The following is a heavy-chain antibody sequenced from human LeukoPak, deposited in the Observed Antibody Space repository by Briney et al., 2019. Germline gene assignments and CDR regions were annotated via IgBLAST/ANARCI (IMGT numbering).Heavy chain of an antibody. Sequence: ASVKVSCKASGYTFTAYYMHRVREAPGQGLEWMGWINPNSGGTNYAQKFQDRVTMTRDTSISTASMELNRLRSDATAVYYGASYSLRERTAAWYSFDYWGQGTLVTVSS. CDR3: ASYSLRERTAAWYSFDY. CDR1: GYTFTAYY. CDR2: INPNSGGT. V-gene: IGHV1-2*02. D-gene: IGHD6-25*01. J-gene: IGHJ4*02.